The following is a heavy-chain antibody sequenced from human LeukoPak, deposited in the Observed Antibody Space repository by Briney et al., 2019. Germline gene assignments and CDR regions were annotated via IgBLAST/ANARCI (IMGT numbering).Heavy chain of an antibody. J-gene: IGHJ4*02. V-gene: IGHV3-7*01. CDR2: IKQDGSEK. CDR1: GFTFSDYW. D-gene: IGHD6-19*01. CDR3: ARDRSFGVAGYDY. Sequence: GESLRLSCAASGFTFSDYWMSWVRQAPGKGLEWVANIKQDGSEKYYVDSVRGRFTISRDNAKNSLYLQMSCLRAEDTAVYYCARDRSFGVAGYDYWGQGTRVTVSS.